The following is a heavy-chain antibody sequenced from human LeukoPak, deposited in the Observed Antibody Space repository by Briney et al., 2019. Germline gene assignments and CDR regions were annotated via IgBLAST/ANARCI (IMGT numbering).Heavy chain of an antibody. CDR1: GFTFSSYE. CDR3: ARVGYPGAFDI. CDR2: ISSSGSTI. D-gene: IGHD5-12*01. V-gene: IGHV3-48*03. Sequence: GGSLRLSCAASGFTFSSYEMNWVRQAPGKGLEWVSYISSSGSTIYYADSVKGRFTISRDNAKNSLYLQMNSLRAEDTAVYYCARVGYPGAFDIWGQGTMVTVSS. J-gene: IGHJ3*02.